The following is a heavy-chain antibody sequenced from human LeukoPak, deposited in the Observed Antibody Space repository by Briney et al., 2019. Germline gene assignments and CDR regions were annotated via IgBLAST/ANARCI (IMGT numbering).Heavy chain of an antibody. V-gene: IGHV4-4*02. CDR1: GGSISSSNW. J-gene: IGHJ4*02. Sequence: SGTLSLTCAVSGGSISSSNWWSWVRQPPGKGLEWIGEINHSGSTNYNPSLKSRVTISVDTSKNQFSLKLSSVTAADTAVYYCARRIRYSGYLDYWGQGTLVTVSS. CDR3: ARRIRYSGYLDY. CDR2: INHSGST. D-gene: IGHD5-12*01.